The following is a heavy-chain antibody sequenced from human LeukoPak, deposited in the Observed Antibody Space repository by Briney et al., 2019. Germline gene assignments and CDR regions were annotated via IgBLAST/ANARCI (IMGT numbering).Heavy chain of an antibody. V-gene: IGHV3-48*04. D-gene: IGHD2-21*02. J-gene: IGHJ3*02. CDR2: ISSSGSTI. Sequence: GGSLRLSCAASGFTFSSYWMSWVRQAPGKGLEWVSYISSSGSTIYYADSLKGRFTISRDNAKNSLYLQMNSLRAEDTAVYYCARRSYCGGDCYGSDAFDIWGQGTMVTVSS. CDR3: ARRSYCGGDCYGSDAFDI. CDR1: GFTFSSYW.